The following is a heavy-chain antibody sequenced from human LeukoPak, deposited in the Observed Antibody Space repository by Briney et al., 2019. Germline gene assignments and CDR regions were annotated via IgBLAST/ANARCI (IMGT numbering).Heavy chain of an antibody. D-gene: IGHD5-18*01. Sequence: SQTLSLTCAISGDSVSSNSVTWHWIRQSPSRGLEWLGRTYYRSRWYNDYAVAVKGRLTINPDTSKNQFSLQLSSVTPEDTAVYYCARDGGYRFDYWGQGSRVTVSS. V-gene: IGHV6-1*01. CDR3: ARDGGYRFDY. J-gene: IGHJ4*02. CDR2: TYYRSRWYN. CDR1: GDSVSSNSVT.